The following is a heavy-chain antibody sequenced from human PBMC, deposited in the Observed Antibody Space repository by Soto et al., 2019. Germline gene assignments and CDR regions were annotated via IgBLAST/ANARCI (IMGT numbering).Heavy chain of an antibody. D-gene: IGHD6-19*01. V-gene: IGHV5-51*01. CDR3: ARPFDSSGRFDS. Sequence: GESLKISCKGSGYSFTSYWIGWVRQMPEKGLEWMGIICPGDSDTRYSPSFQGQVTISADKSISTAYLQWSSLKASDTALYFCARPFDSSGRFDSWGQGTLVTVYS. CDR1: GYSFTSYW. J-gene: IGHJ5*01. CDR2: ICPGDSDT.